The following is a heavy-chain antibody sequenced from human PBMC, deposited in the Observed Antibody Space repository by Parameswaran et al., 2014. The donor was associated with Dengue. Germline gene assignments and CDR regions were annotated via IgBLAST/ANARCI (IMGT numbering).Heavy chain of an antibody. V-gene: IGHV3-74*01. CDR2: INSEGSST. CDR3: ARELQVGGFLEWSYGMDV. Sequence: VRQAPGKGLVWVSRINSEGSSTSYADSVKGRLTISRDNAKNTVYLQMNSLRAEDTAVYYCARELQVGGFLEWSYGMDVWGQGTTVTVSS. J-gene: IGHJ6*02. D-gene: IGHD3-3*01.